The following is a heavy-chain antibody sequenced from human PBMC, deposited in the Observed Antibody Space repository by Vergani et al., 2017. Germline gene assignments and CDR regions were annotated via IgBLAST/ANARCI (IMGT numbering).Heavy chain of an antibody. D-gene: IGHD1-26*01. CDR1: GGSISSYY. Sequence: QVQLQESGPGLVKPSETLSLTCTVSGGSISSYYWSWIRQPAGKGLEWIGRIYTSGSTNYNPSLKSRVTMSVDTSKNQFSLKLSSVTAAETAVYYCATGHSVGANLYYFDYWGQGTLVTVSS. V-gene: IGHV4-4*07. CDR2: IYTSGST. CDR3: ATGHSVGANLYYFDY. J-gene: IGHJ4*02.